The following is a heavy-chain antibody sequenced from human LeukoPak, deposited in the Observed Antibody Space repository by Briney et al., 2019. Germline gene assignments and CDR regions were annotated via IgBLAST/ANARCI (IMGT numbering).Heavy chain of an antibody. D-gene: IGHD6-19*01. V-gene: IGHV4-39*01. CDR2: IYYSGST. Sequence: SETLSLTCTVSGGSISSSSYYWGWIRQPPGKGLEWIGSIYYSGSTYYNPSLKGRVTISVDTSKNQFSLKLSSVTAADTAVYYCARRVGWLYYYDYWGQGTLVTVSS. CDR1: GGSISSSSYY. CDR3: ARRVGWLYYYDY. J-gene: IGHJ4*02.